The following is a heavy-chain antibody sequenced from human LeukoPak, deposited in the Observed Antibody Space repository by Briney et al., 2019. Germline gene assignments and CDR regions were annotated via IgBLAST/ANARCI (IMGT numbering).Heavy chain of an antibody. Sequence: SETLSLTCAVYGGSFSGYYWSWIRQPPGKGLEWIGEINHSGSTNYNPSLKGRVTISVDTSKNQFSLKLSSVTAADTAVYYCARGQGGSSWYYFDYWGQGTLVTVSS. CDR2: INHSGST. D-gene: IGHD6-13*01. V-gene: IGHV4-34*01. CDR3: ARGQGGSSWYYFDY. J-gene: IGHJ4*02. CDR1: GGSFSGYY.